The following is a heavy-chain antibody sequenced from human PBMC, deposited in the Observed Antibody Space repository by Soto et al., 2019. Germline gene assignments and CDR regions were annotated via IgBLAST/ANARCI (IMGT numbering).Heavy chain of an antibody. V-gene: IGHV3-23*01. CDR1: GFTFSSYA. J-gene: IGHJ4*02. CDR3: ASKVGIVLVPPSQKFDY. D-gene: IGHD2-2*01. Sequence: EVQLLESGGGLVQPGGSLRLSCAASGFTFSSYAMSWVRQAPGKGLEWVSAISGSGGRTYYADSVKGRFTISRDNAKNTLYLQMNGLRVKDTAVFYCASKVGIVLVPPSQKFDYWVQGTLFTVSS. CDR2: ISGSGGRT.